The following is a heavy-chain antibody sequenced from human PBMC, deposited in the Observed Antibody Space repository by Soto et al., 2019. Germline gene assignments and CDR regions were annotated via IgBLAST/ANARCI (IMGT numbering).Heavy chain of an antibody. CDR2: TYYRSKWYN. D-gene: IGHD3-3*01. CDR1: GDSVSSNSAA. Sequence: SQTRSLTWAISGDSVSSNSAAWNWIRQSPSRGLEWLGRTYYRSKWYNDYAVSVKSRITINPDTSKNQFSLQLNSVTPEDTAVYYCARTLGFLVWVPKPPPETRYYYGMDVWGQGTTVTVSS. CDR3: ARTLGFLVWVPKPPPETRYYYGMDV. J-gene: IGHJ6*02. V-gene: IGHV6-1*01.